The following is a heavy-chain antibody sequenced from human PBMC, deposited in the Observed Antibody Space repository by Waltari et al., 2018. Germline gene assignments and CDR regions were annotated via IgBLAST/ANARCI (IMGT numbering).Heavy chain of an antibody. Sequence: EVQLVESGGGLVQPGGSLRLSCAASGFTFSSSSMYWVRQAPGKGLEWVSYISSSSSTIYYADSVKGRFTISRDNAKNSLYLQMNSLRAEDTAVYYCARGAQLDAFDIWGQGTMVTVSS. J-gene: IGHJ3*02. V-gene: IGHV3-48*04. CDR3: ARGAQLDAFDI. CDR2: ISSSSSTI. D-gene: IGHD6-13*01. CDR1: GFTFSSSS.